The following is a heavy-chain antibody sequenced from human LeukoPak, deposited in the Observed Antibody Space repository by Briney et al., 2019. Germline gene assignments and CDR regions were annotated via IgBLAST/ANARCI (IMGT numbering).Heavy chain of an antibody. J-gene: IGHJ4*02. D-gene: IGHD2-2*01. V-gene: IGHV3-30*18. Sequence: PGGSLRLSCAASGFTFSTYGMHWVRQAPGKGLEWVAIISYDGNDKDYADSVRGRFTISRDNSKNTLYLQMNSLRGEDTAVYYCAKSMAPAGYYLDYWGQGILVTVSS. CDR1: GFTFSTYG. CDR2: ISYDGNDK. CDR3: AKSMAPAGYYLDY.